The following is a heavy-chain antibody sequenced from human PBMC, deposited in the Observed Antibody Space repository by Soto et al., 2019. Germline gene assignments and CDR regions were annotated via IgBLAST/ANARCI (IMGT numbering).Heavy chain of an antibody. V-gene: IGHV1-69*13. Sequence: GASVKVSCKASGGTFSSYAISWVRQAPGQGLEWMGGIIPIFGTANYAQKFQGRVTITADESTSTAYMELSSLRSEDTAVYYCARVGDYYDSSGYLTNDAFDIWGQGTMVTVSS. CDR1: GGTFSSYA. D-gene: IGHD3-22*01. CDR3: ARVGDYYDSSGYLTNDAFDI. J-gene: IGHJ3*02. CDR2: IIPIFGTA.